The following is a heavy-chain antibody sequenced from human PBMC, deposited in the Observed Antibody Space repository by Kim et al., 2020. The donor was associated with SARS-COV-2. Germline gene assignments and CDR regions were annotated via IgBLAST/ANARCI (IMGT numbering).Heavy chain of an antibody. CDR2: IYYSGST. Sequence: SETLSLTCTVSGGSISSYYWSWIRQPPGKGLEWIGYIYYSGSTNYNPSLKSRVTISVDTSKNQFSLKLSSVTAADTAVYYCARGKMVTANLYWYFDLWGRGTLVTVSS. V-gene: IGHV4-59*13. CDR3: ARGKMVTANLYWYFDL. CDR1: GGSISSYY. D-gene: IGHD2-21*02. J-gene: IGHJ2*01.